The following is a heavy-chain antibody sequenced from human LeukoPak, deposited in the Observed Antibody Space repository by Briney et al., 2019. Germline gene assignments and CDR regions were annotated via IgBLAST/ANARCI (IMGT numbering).Heavy chain of an antibody. J-gene: IGHJ4*02. Sequence: ASVKISCKVSGHTFTDYYMHWVQQAPGKGLEWMGLVDPEDGETIYAEKFQGRVTITADTSTDTAYMELSSLRSEDTAVYYCATCSLVGAPLFDYWGQGTLVTVSS. D-gene: IGHD1-26*01. CDR2: VDPEDGET. CDR3: ATCSLVGAPLFDY. CDR1: GHTFTDYY. V-gene: IGHV1-69-2*01.